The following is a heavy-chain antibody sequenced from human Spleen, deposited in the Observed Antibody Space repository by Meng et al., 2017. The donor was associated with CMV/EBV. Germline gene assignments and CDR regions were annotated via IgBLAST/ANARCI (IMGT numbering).Heavy chain of an antibody. CDR2: IIPIFGTA. J-gene: IGHJ6*02. V-gene: IGHV1-69*05. D-gene: IGHD1-26*01. CDR3: ARGSGSYQRYYYYGMDV. Sequence: SVKVSCKASGGTFSSYAISWVRQAPGQGLEWMGGIIPIFGTANYAQKFQGRVTITTDESTSTAYMELSSLRSEDTAVYYCARGSGSYQRYYYYGMDVRGQGTTVTVSS. CDR1: GGTFSSYA.